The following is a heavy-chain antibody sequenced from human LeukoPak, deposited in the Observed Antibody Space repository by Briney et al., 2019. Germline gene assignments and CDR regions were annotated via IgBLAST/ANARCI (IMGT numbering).Heavy chain of an antibody. CDR3: ARGPVYYYYMDV. V-gene: IGHV3-74*01. CDR1: GFTFSIYW. Sequence: GGSLRLSCDASGFTFSIYWMHWVRHVPGQGLVWVSQINSDETSSTYADSVQGRFTISRDNAKNTLYLQMNSLRAEDTAVYYCARGPVYYYYMDVWGKGTTVTVSS. J-gene: IGHJ6*03. CDR2: INSDETSS.